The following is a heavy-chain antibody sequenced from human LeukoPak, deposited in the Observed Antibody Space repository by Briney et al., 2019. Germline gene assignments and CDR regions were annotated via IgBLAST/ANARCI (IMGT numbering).Heavy chain of an antibody. V-gene: IGHV1-18*01. J-gene: IGHJ4*02. CDR1: GYTFTSYG. D-gene: IGHD1-26*01. CDR3: ARGSYYDY. CDR2: IRVYNGNT. Sequence: GASVKVSCKASGYTFTSYGINWVRQAPGQGLEWMGWIRVYNGNTNYEQKFQGRVTMTTEKSTSTGYMELRILRSDDTAVYYCARGSYYDYWGQGTLVTVSS.